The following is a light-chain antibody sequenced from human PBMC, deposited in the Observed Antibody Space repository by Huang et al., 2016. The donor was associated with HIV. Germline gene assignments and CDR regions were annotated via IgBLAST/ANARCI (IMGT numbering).Light chain of an antibody. CDR3: QQRYSTPRT. Sequence: DIPMTPSPSSLSASVGDTVTITCRAIQTIGSHLNWYQPKPAKAPKLLIYAASTLQTGVPSRFSGSGSGTDFTLTISSLQPEDFATYNCQQRYSTPRTFGQGTKVEIK. CDR1: QTIGSH. V-gene: IGKV1-39*01. J-gene: IGKJ1*01. CDR2: AAS.